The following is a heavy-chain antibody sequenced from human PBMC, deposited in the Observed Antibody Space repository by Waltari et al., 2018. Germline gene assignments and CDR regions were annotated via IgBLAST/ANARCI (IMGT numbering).Heavy chain of an antibody. V-gene: IGHV4-59*01. D-gene: IGHD1-26*01. CDR3: ARGGGSDY. Sequence: QVQLQESGPGLVKPSETLSLPCTVPGGPISKYYWSWIRQPPGTGLEWIGYIYYSGSTNYNPSLKSRVTISVDTSKNQFSLKLSSVTAADTAVYYGARGGGSDYWGQGTLVTVSS. J-gene: IGHJ4*02. CDR2: IYYSGST. CDR1: GGPISKYY.